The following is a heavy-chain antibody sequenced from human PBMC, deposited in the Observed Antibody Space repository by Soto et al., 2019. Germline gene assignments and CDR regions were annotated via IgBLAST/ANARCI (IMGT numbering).Heavy chain of an antibody. J-gene: IGHJ6*02. CDR1: GDNFKKNV. CDR2: TIPALGKT. Sequence: ASVKVSCKTSGDNFKKNVFTWVRQAPGQGLEWMGGTIPALGKTHYIEKFQGRVTITVDDATRTVYMEVRDLTSEDTAIYYCARGPFRPSAMDVWGQWTTFTVSS. CDR3: ARGPFRPSAMDV. V-gene: IGHV1-69*10. D-gene: IGHD3-10*01.